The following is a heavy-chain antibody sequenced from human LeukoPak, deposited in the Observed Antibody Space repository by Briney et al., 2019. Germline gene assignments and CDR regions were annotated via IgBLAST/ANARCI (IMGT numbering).Heavy chain of an antibody. V-gene: IGHV4-30-4*08. CDR1: GGSISSGDYY. J-gene: IGHJ3*02. CDR3: ASAVTADAFDI. D-gene: IGHD5-18*01. CDR2: IYYSGST. Sequence: TPSETLSLTCTVSGGSISSGDYYWSWIRQPPGKGLEWIGCIYYSGSTYYNPSLKSRVTISVDTSKNQFSLKLSSVTAADTAVYYCASAVTADAFDIWGQGTMVTVSS.